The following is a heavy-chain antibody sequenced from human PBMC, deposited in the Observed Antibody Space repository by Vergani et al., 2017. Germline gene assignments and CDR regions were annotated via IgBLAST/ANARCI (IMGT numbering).Heavy chain of an antibody. D-gene: IGHD3-3*01. V-gene: IGHV1-46*01. Sequence: QVQLVQSGAEVKKPGASVKVSCKASGYTFTSYYMHWVRQAPGQGLEWMGIINPSGGSTSYAPKFQGRVTMNRDTSTSTVYMELSSLRLEDTAVYYCARNVTEVLLFLEWLQTPGYYYYGMDVWGQGTTVTGSS. CDR3: ARNVTEVLLFLEWLQTPGYYYYGMDV. CDR1: GYTFTSYY. CDR2: INPSGGST. J-gene: IGHJ6*02.